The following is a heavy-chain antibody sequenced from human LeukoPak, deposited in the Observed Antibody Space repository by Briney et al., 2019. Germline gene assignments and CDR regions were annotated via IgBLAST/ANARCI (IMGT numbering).Heavy chain of an antibody. CDR2: ISAYNGNT. CDR1: GYTFTSYG. CDR3: ASRKKGMSTAGFDY. V-gene: IGHV1-18*01. J-gene: IGHJ4*02. Sequence: GASVKVSCKASGYTFTSYGISWVRQAPGQGLEWMGWISAYNGNTNYAQKLQGRVTMTTDTSTSTAYMELRSLRSDDTAVYYCASRKKGMSTAGFDYWGQGTLVTVSS. D-gene: IGHD5-24*01.